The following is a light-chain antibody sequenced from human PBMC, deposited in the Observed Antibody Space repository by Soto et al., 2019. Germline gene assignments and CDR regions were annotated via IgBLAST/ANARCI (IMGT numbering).Light chain of an antibody. Sequence: DFPMTLSPSSLSASAGDRVKITCRASQSISRWLAGYQQHPGTAPELLISDASSLESGVPSSFSGSVAGTEFTPSISSLQPEYFATYDCLQYSSYSPTFGGGTKVDI. CDR3: LQYSSYSPT. J-gene: IGKJ4*01. V-gene: IGKV1-5*01. CDR1: QSISRW. CDR2: DAS.